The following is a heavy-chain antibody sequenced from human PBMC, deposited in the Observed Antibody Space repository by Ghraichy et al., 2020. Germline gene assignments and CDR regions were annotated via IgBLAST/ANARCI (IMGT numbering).Heavy chain of an antibody. V-gene: IGHV3-23*01. J-gene: IGHJ4*02. CDR1: GFTFSSYA. CDR3: AKDHLRRSWQTPIVDY. Sequence: GESLNISCAASGFTFSSYAMSWVRQAPGKGLEWVSAISGSGGSTYYADSVKGRFTISRDNSKNTLYLQMNSLRAEDTAVYYCAKDHLRRSWQTPIVDYWGQGTLVTVSS. D-gene: IGHD6-13*01. CDR2: ISGSGGST.